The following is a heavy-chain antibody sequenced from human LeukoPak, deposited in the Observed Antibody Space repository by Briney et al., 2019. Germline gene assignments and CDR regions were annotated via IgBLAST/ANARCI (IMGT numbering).Heavy chain of an antibody. D-gene: IGHD2-2*02. J-gene: IGHJ4*02. Sequence: ASVKVSCKASGYTFTKFYIHWVRQAPGQGLEWMGIINPSGGSTTYAQRFQGRVTMTRDTSTSTVYMDLSSLRSEDTAVYFCAREMIGYTVPHPNFDYWGQGTLVTVSS. CDR2: INPSGGST. CDR1: GYTFTKFY. CDR3: AREMIGYTVPHPNFDY. V-gene: IGHV1-46*01.